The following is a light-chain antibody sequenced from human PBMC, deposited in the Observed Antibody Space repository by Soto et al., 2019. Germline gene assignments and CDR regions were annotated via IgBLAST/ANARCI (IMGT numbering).Light chain of an antibody. CDR3: HQRSNWPLT. CDR2: GAS. V-gene: IGKV3D-20*02. CDR1: ESISRDY. Sequence: EIVLTQSPGTLSLSPGQRATLSCRASESISRDYLAWYQQRLGQAPRLLIYGASSGATGIPDRFSGSGSGTDFTLTISRLEPEDFAVYYCHQRSNWPLTFGGGTKVEIK. J-gene: IGKJ4*01.